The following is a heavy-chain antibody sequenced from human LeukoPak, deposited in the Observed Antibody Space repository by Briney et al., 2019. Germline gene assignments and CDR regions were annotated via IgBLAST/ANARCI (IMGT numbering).Heavy chain of an antibody. V-gene: IGHV3-7*01. Sequence: GGSLRLSCAASGFSFSSYWMSWVRQAPGKGLEWVANIKQDGSEKYYVDSVKGRFTISRDNAKNSLYLQMNSLRAEDTAVYYCARWDGDYEGAEWFDPWGQGTLVTVSS. D-gene: IGHD4-17*01. CDR2: IKQDGSEK. CDR1: GFSFSSYW. J-gene: IGHJ5*02. CDR3: ARWDGDYEGAEWFDP.